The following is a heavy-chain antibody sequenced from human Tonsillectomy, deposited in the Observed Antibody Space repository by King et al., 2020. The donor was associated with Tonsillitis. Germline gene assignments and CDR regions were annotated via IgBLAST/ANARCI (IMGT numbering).Heavy chain of an antibody. Sequence: VQLQESGPGLVKPSETLSLTCSVSSFSISSGYCWGWVRQPPGKGLEWIGSIYHSGSTYYNPSLKSRVTISVDTSKKQFSLSFGSVTAADTAVYYCARVRTFGGDIAAAYYFAYWGKGTLVTASS. CDR2: IYHSGST. CDR1: SFSISSGYC. V-gene: IGHV4-38-2*02. CDR3: ARVRTFGGDIAAAYYFAY. J-gene: IGHJ4*02. D-gene: IGHD3-16*02.